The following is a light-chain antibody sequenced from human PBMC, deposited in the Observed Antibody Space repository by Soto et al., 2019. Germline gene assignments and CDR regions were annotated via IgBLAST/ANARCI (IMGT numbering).Light chain of an antibody. CDR3: CLSVSRTTFM. V-gene: IGLV2-23*02. Sequence: QLVLTQPASVSGSPGQSITISCTGTSSDIGIYNLVSWYQQHPGKAPKLIIYEATKRPSGVSNRFSGSKSGNTVSLTVSGLQAEDEADYYCCLSVSRTTFMFGGGTKLTVL. CDR1: SSDIGIYNL. CDR2: EAT. J-gene: IGLJ3*02.